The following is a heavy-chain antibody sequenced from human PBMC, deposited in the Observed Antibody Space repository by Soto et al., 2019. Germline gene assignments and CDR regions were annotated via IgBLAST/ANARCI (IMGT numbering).Heavy chain of an antibody. V-gene: IGHV4-61*01. Sequence: QVQLQESGPGLVKPSETLSLTCTVPGGSVSIGTYYWSWIRQPPGKGLEWIGFIHYSGSTNYNPSPKSRVTTSVDTSKHQFSLKLTSVNAADTAVYYCTRGGDAYKNGHWGQGTLVTVSS. CDR2: IHYSGST. J-gene: IGHJ4*02. CDR1: GGSVSIGTYY. D-gene: IGHD2-21*01. CDR3: TRGGDAYKNGH.